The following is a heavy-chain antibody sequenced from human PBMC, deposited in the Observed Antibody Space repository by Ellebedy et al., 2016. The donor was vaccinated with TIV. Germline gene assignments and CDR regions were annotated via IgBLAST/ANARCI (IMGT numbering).Heavy chain of an antibody. D-gene: IGHD6-19*01. Sequence: MPSETLSLTCTVSGGSISSSSSYWGWIRQPPGKGLEWIGSIYYSGSTYYNPSLKSRVTISVDTSKNQFSLKLSSVTAADTAVYYCARQGGYSSGWYMDRWGQGTLVTVSS. V-gene: IGHV4-39*01. CDR1: GGSISSSSSY. CDR3: ARQGGYSSGWYMDR. J-gene: IGHJ5*02. CDR2: IYYSGST.